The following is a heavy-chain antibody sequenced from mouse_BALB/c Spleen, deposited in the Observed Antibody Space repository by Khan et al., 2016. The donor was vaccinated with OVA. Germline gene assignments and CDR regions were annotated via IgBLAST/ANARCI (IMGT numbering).Heavy chain of an antibody. CDR1: GFTFSSFG. J-gene: IGHJ3*01. V-gene: IGHV5-9-3*01. D-gene: IGHD2-2*01. CDR2: ISSAGSYT. Sequence: EVQLVESGGGLVKPGGSLKLSCAASGFTFSSFGMSWVRQTPEKRLEWVATISSAGSYTYYPDSVKGRFTITRDNAKNILYLQLNSLTSEDTAMYDCANGYDGWFASWGQGTLVAVSA. CDR3: ANGYDGWFAS.